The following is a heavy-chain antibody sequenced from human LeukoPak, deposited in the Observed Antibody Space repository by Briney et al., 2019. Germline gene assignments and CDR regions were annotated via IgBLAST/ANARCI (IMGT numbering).Heavy chain of an antibody. J-gene: IGHJ4*02. CDR1: GFTFDEYA. D-gene: IGHD3-22*01. CDR2: ISWHRGST. V-gene: IGHV3-43D*03. CDR3: AKAGSGYPYVGFDY. Sequence: GGSLRLSCAASGFTFDEYAMHWVRQAPGKGVEGVSLISWHRGSTYYADSVKARFTISRDNSKNSLYLQMNSLRAEDTALYYCAKAGSGYPYVGFDYWGQGTLVTVSS.